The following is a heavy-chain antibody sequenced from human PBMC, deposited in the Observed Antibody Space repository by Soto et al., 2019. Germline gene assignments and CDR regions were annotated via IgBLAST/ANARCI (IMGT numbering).Heavy chain of an antibody. Sequence: SETLSLTCTVSGGSISSYCWSWIRQPPGKGLEWIGYIYYSGSTNYNPSLKSRVTISVDTSKNQFSLKLSSVTAADTAVYYCARVRYYDTPLGFDYWGQGSLVTVSS. CDR2: IYYSGST. V-gene: IGHV4-59*12. CDR3: ARVRYYDTPLGFDY. CDR1: GGSISSYC. D-gene: IGHD3-22*01. J-gene: IGHJ4*02.